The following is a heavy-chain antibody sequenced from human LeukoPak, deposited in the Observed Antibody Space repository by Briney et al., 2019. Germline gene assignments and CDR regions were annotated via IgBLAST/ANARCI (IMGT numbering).Heavy chain of an antibody. CDR1: GYTLTELS. D-gene: IGHD3-22*01. CDR3: ALPVQVVTSFDY. CDR2: FDPEDGET. V-gene: IGHV1-24*01. J-gene: IGHJ4*02. Sequence: ASVKASCKVSGYTLTELSMHWVRQAPGKGLEWMGGFDPEDGETIYAQKFQGRVTMTEDTSTDTAYMELSSLRSEDTAVYYCALPVQVVTSFDYWGQGTLVTVSS.